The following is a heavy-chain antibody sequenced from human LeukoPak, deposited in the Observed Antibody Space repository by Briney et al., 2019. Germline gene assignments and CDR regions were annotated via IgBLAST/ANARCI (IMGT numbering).Heavy chain of an antibody. Sequence: SETLSLTCTVSGGSISSSSYYWGWIRQPPGKGLEWIGSIYYSGSTYYNPSLKSRVTISVDTSKNQFSLKLSSVTAADTAVYYCARVSYDFWSGDPVSWGQGTLVTVSS. D-gene: IGHD3-3*01. V-gene: IGHV4-39*01. CDR2: IYYSGST. J-gene: IGHJ4*02. CDR1: GGSISSSSYY. CDR3: ARVSYDFWSGDPVS.